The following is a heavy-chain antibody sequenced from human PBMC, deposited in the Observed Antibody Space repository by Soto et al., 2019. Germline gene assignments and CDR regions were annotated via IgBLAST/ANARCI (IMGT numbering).Heavy chain of an antibody. CDR3: ARYPEYCSGGSCYSGYYYYGMDV. Sequence: QVQLVQSGAEVKKPGSSVKVSCKASGGTFSSYAISWVRQAPGQGLEWMGGIIPIIGTANYAQKFQGRVTITADESTSTAYMELSSLRSEDTAVYYCARYPEYCSGGSCYSGYYYYGMDVWGQGTTVTVSS. CDR1: GGTFSSYA. CDR2: IIPIIGTA. J-gene: IGHJ6*02. V-gene: IGHV1-69*01. D-gene: IGHD2-15*01.